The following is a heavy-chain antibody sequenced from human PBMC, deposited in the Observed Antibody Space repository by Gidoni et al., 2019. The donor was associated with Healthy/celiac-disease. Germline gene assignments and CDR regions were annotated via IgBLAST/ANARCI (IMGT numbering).Heavy chain of an antibody. J-gene: IGHJ4*02. CDR1: GYTFTSYY. CDR2: IKPSGGSR. CDR3: ARGDYSNTPGGY. V-gene: IGHV1-46*01. D-gene: IGHD4-4*01. Sequence: QVQLVQSGAEVKTPGASVNASCKASGYTFTSYYLHWVRQAPGQGLEWMGIIKPSGGSRSYEQKFQGRVTKTRDTSTSTVYMELSSLRSEDTAVYYCARGDYSNTPGGYWGQGTLVTVSS.